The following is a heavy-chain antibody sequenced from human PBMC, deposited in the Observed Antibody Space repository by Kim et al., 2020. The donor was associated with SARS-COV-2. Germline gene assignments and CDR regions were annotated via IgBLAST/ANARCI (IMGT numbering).Heavy chain of an antibody. Sequence: DTVQGRFTISRDNSKNTLYLQMNSLRAEDTAVYYCAKTRDSSGWEGRPDYWGQGTLVTVSS. CDR3: AKTRDSSGWEGRPDY. V-gene: IGHV3-23*01. D-gene: IGHD6-19*01. J-gene: IGHJ4*02.